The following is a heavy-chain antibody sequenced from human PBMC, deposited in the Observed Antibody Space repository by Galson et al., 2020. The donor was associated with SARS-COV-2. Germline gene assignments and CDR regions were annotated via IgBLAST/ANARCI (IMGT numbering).Heavy chain of an antibody. CDR1: GYPISIGYD. D-gene: IGHD3-10*01. CDR3: ARDGYASGTVDY. J-gene: IGHJ4*02. V-gene: IGHV4-38-2*02. Sequence: SEPLSLTCTVSGYPISIGYDLGWTRQSPGKGLEWIGNFYHGLSTYHSPSLRSRVTISVDTSKNPFSLNLRPVTAADTAVYFCARDGYASGTVDYWGPGTPVTVSP. CDR2: FYHGLST.